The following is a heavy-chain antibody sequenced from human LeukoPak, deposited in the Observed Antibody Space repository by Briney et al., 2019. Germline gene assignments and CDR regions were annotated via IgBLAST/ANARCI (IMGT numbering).Heavy chain of an antibody. J-gene: IGHJ5*02. D-gene: IGHD3-16*01. CDR2: IGGRGTST. V-gene: IGHV3-23*01. CDR1: GFRFSDFT. Sequence: GGSLRLSCAASGFRFSDFTMTWVRQAPGKGPEWVSAIGGRGTSTYYADSLGGRFTISRDNSKDMLYLQMNSLKVEDTATYYCGKEGGAWGQGTKVTVSS. CDR3: GKEGGA.